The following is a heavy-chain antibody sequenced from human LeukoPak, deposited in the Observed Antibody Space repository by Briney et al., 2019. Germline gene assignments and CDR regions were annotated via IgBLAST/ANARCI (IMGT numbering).Heavy chain of an antibody. CDR1: GGSFSGYY. CDR3: ARERARVGYSGYDRAYDYYYYYMDV. D-gene: IGHD5-12*01. CDR2: MNHSGSA. V-gene: IGHV4-34*01. Sequence: TPSETLSLTCAVYGGSFSGYYWTWIRQPPGKGLEWIGEMNHSGSANYNPSLKSRVTMSVDTSKNQFSLKLSSVTAADTAVYYCARERARVGYSGYDRAYDYYYYYMDVWGKGTTVTISS. J-gene: IGHJ6*03.